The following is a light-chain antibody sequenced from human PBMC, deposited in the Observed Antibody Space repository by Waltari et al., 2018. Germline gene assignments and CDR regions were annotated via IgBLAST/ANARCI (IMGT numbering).Light chain of an antibody. CDR2: DAS. J-gene: IGKJ5*01. CDR3: QQYNRWPPIT. Sequence: EIVMTQSPATLSVSPGATATLSCRASQSVSSNVTWYQKKPGQAPRLLIDDASTRATSIPAKFRGSGSGTEFTLTISSLQSEDFAVYYCQQYNRWPPITFGHGTRLEIK. V-gene: IGKV3-15*01. CDR1: QSVSSN.